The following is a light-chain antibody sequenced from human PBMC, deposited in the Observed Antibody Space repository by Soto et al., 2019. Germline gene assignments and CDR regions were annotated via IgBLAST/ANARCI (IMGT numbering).Light chain of an antibody. CDR3: QPYNNWPLT. Sequence: EIVMTQSPATLSVSPGERATLSCRASQSFSSNLAWYQQKPGQAPRLLIYSASTRATGIPARFSGSGSGTEFTLTISSLQSEDFAVYYCQPYNNWPLTFGGGTKVEIK. CDR1: QSFSSN. J-gene: IGKJ4*01. CDR2: SAS. V-gene: IGKV3-15*01.